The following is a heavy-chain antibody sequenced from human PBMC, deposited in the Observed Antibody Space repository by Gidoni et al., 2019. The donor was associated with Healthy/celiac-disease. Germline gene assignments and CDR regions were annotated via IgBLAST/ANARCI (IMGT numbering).Heavy chain of an antibody. CDR3: ARRRGFGVVRDWFDP. Sequence: LVQSGAEVKKPGASVTVSCKASGYTFTSYAMHWVRQAPGQRLEWMGWINAGNGNTKYSQKFQGRVTITRDTSASTAYMELSSLRSEDTAVYYCARRRGFGVVRDWFDPWGQGTLVTVSS. CDR1: GYTFTSYA. V-gene: IGHV1-3*01. CDR2: INAGNGNT. D-gene: IGHD3-3*01. J-gene: IGHJ5*02.